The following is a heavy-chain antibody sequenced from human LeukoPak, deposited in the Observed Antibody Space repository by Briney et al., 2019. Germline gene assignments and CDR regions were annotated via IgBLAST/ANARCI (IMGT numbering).Heavy chain of an antibody. Sequence: SETLSLTCTVSGDSISNYYWNWIRQPPGKGLEWIGYIYYSGSTNYNPSLKSRVTISVDTSKNQFSLKLSSVTAADTAVYYCAGSSSGWYTDAFDIWGQGTMVTVSS. D-gene: IGHD6-19*01. V-gene: IGHV4-59*01. CDR2: IYYSGST. CDR1: GDSISNYY. J-gene: IGHJ3*02. CDR3: AGSSSGWYTDAFDI.